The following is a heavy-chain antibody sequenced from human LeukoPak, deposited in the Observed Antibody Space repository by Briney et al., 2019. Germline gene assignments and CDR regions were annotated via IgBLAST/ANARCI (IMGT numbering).Heavy chain of an antibody. CDR3: ARDTHYFGSGSPWFDS. D-gene: IGHD3-10*01. J-gene: IGHJ5*01. CDR2: IYYSGGT. V-gene: IGHV4-39*07. Sequence: SETLSLTCTVSGVSIRSTTYYWGWIRQPPGKGLEWIGTIYYSGGTYYNPSLKSRVTISVDTSNNQFSLELTSVTAADTAMYYCARDTHYFGSGSPWFDSWGQGTLVIVSS. CDR1: GVSIRSTTYY.